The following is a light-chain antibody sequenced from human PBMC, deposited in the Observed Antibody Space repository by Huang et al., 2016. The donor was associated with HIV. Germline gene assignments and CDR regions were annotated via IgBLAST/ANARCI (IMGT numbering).Light chain of an antibody. CDR2: GAS. CDR1: QSVSSD. Sequence: EIVMTQSPATLSVSAGERATLSCWASQSVSSDLAWYQQKPGQAPRLLFHGASTRAAGIPARFSGSGSGTEFTLTISNLQSEDFAVYYCQQYKNWPPLTFGGGTKVEIK. CDR3: QQYKNWPPLT. J-gene: IGKJ4*01. V-gene: IGKV3-15*01.